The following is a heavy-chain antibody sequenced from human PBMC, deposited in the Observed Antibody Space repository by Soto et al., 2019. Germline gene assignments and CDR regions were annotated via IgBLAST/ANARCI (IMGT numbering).Heavy chain of an antibody. J-gene: IGHJ6*02. CDR1: GFTFSSYS. CDR2: ISSSSSYI. D-gene: IGHD6-13*01. Sequence: VGSLRLSCAASGFTFSSYSMNWVRQAPGKGLEWVSSISSSSSYIYYADSVKGRFTISRDNAKNSLYLQMNSLRAEDTAVYYCARVSAAGSLYYYYGMDVWGQGTTVTVSS. V-gene: IGHV3-21*01. CDR3: ARVSAAGSLYYYYGMDV.